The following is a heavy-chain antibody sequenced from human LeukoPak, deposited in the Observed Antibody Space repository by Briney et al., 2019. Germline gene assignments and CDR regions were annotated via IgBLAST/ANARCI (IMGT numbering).Heavy chain of an antibody. V-gene: IGHV3-23*01. CDR3: ANSRQWLATGNFDY. Sequence: PGGSLRLSCAASGFTFSSYAMSWVREAPGKGLEWVSAISGSGGSTYYADSVKGRFTISRDNSKNTLYLQMNSLRAEDTAVYYCANSRQWLATGNFDYWGQGTLVTVSS. D-gene: IGHD6-19*01. J-gene: IGHJ4*02. CDR1: GFTFSSYA. CDR2: ISGSGGST.